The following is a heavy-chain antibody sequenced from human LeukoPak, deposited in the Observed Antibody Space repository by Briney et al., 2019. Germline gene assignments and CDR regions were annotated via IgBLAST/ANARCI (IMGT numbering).Heavy chain of an antibody. CDR1: GYAFTANG. D-gene: IGHD3-10*01. CDR2: IRADNGDT. Sequence: ASVKVSCKTSGYAFTANGITWVRQAPGQGLEWMGWIRADNGDTVYAQMFQGRVTMTTDTSTSTAYMEVTNLRSDDTAMYYCARGFGELYPDAFDIWGQGTMVTVSS. J-gene: IGHJ3*02. CDR3: ARGFGELYPDAFDI. V-gene: IGHV1-18*01.